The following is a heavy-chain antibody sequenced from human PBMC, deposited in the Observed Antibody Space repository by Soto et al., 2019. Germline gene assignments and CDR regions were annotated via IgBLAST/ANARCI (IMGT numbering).Heavy chain of an antibody. Sequence: QLQLQESGPGLVKPSETLSLTCTVSGGSISSSSYYWGWIRQPPGKGLEWIGSIYYSGSTYYNPSLKSRVTISVDTSKNQFSLKLSSVTAADTAVYYCAGGSSHRYYYYYGMDVWGQGTTVTVSS. CDR3: AGGSSHRYYYYYGMDV. CDR2: IYYSGST. J-gene: IGHJ6*02. V-gene: IGHV4-39*01. D-gene: IGHD2-15*01. CDR1: GGSISSSSYY.